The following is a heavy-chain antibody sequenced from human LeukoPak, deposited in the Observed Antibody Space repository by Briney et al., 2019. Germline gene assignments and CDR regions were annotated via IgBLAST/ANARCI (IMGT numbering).Heavy chain of an antibody. CDR2: ISGSGST. D-gene: IGHD7-27*01. CDR3: AKAPAGDLDAFDI. CDR1: GFTFSSYA. V-gene: IGHV3-23*01. Sequence: PGGSLRLSCAASGFTFSSYAMSWVRQAPGKGLEWVSAISGSGSTYYPDSVKGRFTISRDNSKNTLYLQMNSLRAEDTAVYYCAKAPAGDLDAFDIWGQGTMVTVSS. J-gene: IGHJ3*02.